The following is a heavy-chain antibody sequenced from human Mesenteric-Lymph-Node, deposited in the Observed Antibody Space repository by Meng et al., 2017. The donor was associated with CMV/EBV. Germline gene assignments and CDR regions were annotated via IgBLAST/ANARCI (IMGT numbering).Heavy chain of an antibody. CDR2: IRSKPKNYAT. J-gene: IGHJ4*02. CDR1: GFDFSGAA. Sequence: GESLKISCAASGFDFSGAAIHWVRQAPGKGLEWVGRIRSKPKNYATAYAESVQGRFTISRDDSRNTAYLQMNSLKTEDTAVYYCSRRYYYAAGSYEDYWGQGTLVTVSS. D-gene: IGHD3-10*01. CDR3: SRRYYYAAGSYEDY. V-gene: IGHV3-73*01.